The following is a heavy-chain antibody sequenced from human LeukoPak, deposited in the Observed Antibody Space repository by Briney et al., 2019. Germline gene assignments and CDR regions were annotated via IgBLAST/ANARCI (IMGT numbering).Heavy chain of an antibody. CDR1: GGSISSGSYY. J-gene: IGHJ3*02. Sequence: SETLSLTCTVSGGSISSGSYYWSWIRQPAGKGLEWIGRIYTSGSTNYNPSLKSRVTISVDTSKNQFSLKLSSVTAADTAVYYCTRDRSALDTWGQGTMATVSS. V-gene: IGHV4-61*02. CDR2: IYTSGST. CDR3: TRDRSALDT.